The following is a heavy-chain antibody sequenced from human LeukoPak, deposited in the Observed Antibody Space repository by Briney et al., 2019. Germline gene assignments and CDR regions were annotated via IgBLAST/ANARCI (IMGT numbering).Heavy chain of an antibody. CDR1: GFTFSSYA. Sequence: GWSLRLSCAASGFTFSSYAMSWVRQPPGEGLEWVSSIRAGGGSTYYADSVKGGFTIARDNSENTLYLQMNSLRAEDTALYYCAKDRTVTGEYFDYWGQGTLVTVSS. D-gene: IGHD4-17*01. V-gene: IGHV3-23*01. CDR2: IRAGGGST. J-gene: IGHJ4*02. CDR3: AKDRTVTGEYFDY.